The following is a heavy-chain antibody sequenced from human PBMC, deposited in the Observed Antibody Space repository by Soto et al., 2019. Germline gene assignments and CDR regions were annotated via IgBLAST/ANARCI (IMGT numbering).Heavy chain of an antibody. J-gene: IGHJ5*02. V-gene: IGHV4-39*01. CDR2: IYYSGST. CDR3: ARLVLGYCSGGSCYPRWFDP. D-gene: IGHD2-15*01. CDR1: GCSISSSSYY. Sequence: SETLSLTCTVSGCSISSSSYYWGWLRQPPGKGLEWIGSIYYSGSTYYNPSLKSRVTISVDTSKNQFSLKLSSVTAADTAVYYCARLVLGYCSGGSCYPRWFDPWGQGTLVTVS.